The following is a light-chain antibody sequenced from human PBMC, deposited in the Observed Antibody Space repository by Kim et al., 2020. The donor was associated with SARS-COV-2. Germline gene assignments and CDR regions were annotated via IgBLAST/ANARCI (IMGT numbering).Light chain of an antibody. V-gene: IGKV3-20*01. CDR3: HQYDKAPRT. CDR2: SAS. CDR1: QSLRSTY. Sequence: SPGDRATLSCRASQSLRSTYLAWYQQKAGQAPRLLIYSASTRATGVPDRFSGSGSGADFTLTISRLQPEDSAVYHCHQYDKAPRTFGQGTKVDIK. J-gene: IGKJ1*01.